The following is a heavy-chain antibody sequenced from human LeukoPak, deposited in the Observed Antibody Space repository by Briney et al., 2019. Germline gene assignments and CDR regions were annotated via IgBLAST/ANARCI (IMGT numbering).Heavy chain of an antibody. D-gene: IGHD5-12*01. CDR2: SSSSSSTI. CDR3: AKDNAATIGVYYYGMDV. V-gene: IGHV3-48*04. Sequence: GGSLRLSCAASGVTFSSYSMNWVRQAPGKGLEWVSYSSSSSSTIYYADSVKGRFTISRDSSKNSLYLQMNSLRTEDTALYYCAKDNAATIGVYYYGMDVWGQGTTVTVSS. CDR1: GVTFSSYS. J-gene: IGHJ6*02.